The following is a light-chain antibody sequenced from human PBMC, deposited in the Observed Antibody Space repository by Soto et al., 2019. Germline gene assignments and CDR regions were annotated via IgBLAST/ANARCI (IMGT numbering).Light chain of an antibody. CDR1: SSDISGYNY. CDR2: DVT. Sequence: QSALTQPASVSGSPGQSIAISCTGTSSDISGYNYVSWYQQHPGKAPKLLIYDVTHRPSGVSNRFSGSKSGDTASLTISGLQAEDEADYYCSSYTSTSTPYVFGTGTKVTVL. V-gene: IGLV2-14*03. J-gene: IGLJ1*01. CDR3: SSYTSTSTPYV.